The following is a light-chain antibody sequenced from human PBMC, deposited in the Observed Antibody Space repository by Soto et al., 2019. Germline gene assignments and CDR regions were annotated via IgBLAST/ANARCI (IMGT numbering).Light chain of an antibody. CDR2: DND. V-gene: IGLV1-51*01. J-gene: IGLJ2*01. CDR1: SSNIGNND. CDR3: GTWDSSLTVAV. Sequence: QSVLTQPPSVSAAPGQKVSISCSGSSSNIGNNDVSWYQQLPGTAPKLLIYDNDKRPSGIPDRFSGSKSGTSATLGITGLQAGDEADYYCGTWDSSLTVAVFGGGTKLNRP.